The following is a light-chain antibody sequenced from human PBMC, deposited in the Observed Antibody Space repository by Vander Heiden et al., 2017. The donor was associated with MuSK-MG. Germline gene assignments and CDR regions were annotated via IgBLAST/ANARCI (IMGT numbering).Light chain of an antibody. CDR3: QSYDRGLSASL. J-gene: IGLJ3*02. Sequence: QSVLTQPPSVAGAPGQRVTISCIGSSCTLGTDLRVHRYKHLPEKAPRRLINDTSFRASGVPDRFSGSKSGASASLVVNGLQAEDEADYYCQSYDRGLSASLFGGGTKLTVL. CDR1: SCTLGTDLR. CDR2: DTS. V-gene: IGLV1-40*01.